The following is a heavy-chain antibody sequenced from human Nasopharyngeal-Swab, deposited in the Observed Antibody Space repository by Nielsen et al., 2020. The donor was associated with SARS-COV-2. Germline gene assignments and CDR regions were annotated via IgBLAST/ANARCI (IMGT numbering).Heavy chain of an antibody. J-gene: IGHJ4*02. V-gene: IGHV3-30*18. Sequence: GESLKISCAASGFTFSSYGMHWVRQAPGKGLEWVAVISYDGSNKYYADSVKGRFTISRDNSKNTLYLQMNSLRAEDKAVYYCAKEPIVGATKGALGYWGQGTLVTVSS. CDR3: AKEPIVGATKGALGY. D-gene: IGHD1-26*01. CDR1: GFTFSSYG. CDR2: ISYDGSNK.